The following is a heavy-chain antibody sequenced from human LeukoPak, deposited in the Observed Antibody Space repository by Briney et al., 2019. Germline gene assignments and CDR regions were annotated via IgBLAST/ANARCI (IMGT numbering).Heavy chain of an antibody. CDR1: GFTFSSYA. CDR2: ISYDGSNK. V-gene: IGHV3-30-3*01. J-gene: IGHJ3*01. Sequence: GGPLRLSCAASGFTFSSYAMHWVRQAPGKGLEWVAVISYDGSNKYYADSVKGRFTISRDNSKNTLYLQMNSLRAEDTAVYYCAREGMVRGVPDAFDLWGQGTMVTVSS. CDR3: AREGMVRGVPDAFDL. D-gene: IGHD3-10*01.